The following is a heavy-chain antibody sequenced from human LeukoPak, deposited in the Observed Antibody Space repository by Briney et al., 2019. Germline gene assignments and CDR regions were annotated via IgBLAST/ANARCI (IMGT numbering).Heavy chain of an antibody. CDR2: IGTAGDT. CDR3: AKSFWWFGEFSPFDY. J-gene: IGHJ4*02. Sequence: PGGSLRLSCAASGFTFSSYDMHWVRQATGKGLEWVSVIGTAGDTYYPGSVKGRFTISRENAKNSLYLQMNSLRAEDTAVYYCAKSFWWFGEFSPFDYWGQGTLVTVSS. D-gene: IGHD3-10*01. CDR1: GFTFSSYD. V-gene: IGHV3-13*01.